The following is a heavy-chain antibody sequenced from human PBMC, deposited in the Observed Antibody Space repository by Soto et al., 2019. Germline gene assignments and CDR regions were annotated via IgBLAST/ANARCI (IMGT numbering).Heavy chain of an antibody. J-gene: IGHJ6*02. CDR2: ISSSSSTI. Sequence: GGSLRLSCAAFGFTFSSYSMNWVRQAPGKGLEWVSYISSSSSTIYYADSVKGRFTISRDNAKNSLYLQMNSLRDEDTAVYYCARDPVGDIVVVPAAIPTSRYYYYGMDVWGQGTTVTVSS. V-gene: IGHV3-48*02. CDR3: ARDPVGDIVVVPAAIPTSRYYYYGMDV. CDR1: GFTFSSYS. D-gene: IGHD2-2*02.